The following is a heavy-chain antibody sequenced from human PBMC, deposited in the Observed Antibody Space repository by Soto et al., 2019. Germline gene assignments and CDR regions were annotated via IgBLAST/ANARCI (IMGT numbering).Heavy chain of an antibody. D-gene: IGHD3-16*01. J-gene: IGHJ3*02. Sequence: SETLCLTCTVSGGSISSYYWSGIRQPPGKGLEWIGYIYYSGSTNYNPSLKSRVTISVDTSKNQFSLKLSSVTAADTAVYYCARLPATFNDAFDIWGQGTMVTVSS. V-gene: IGHV4-59*08. CDR3: ARLPATFNDAFDI. CDR2: IYYSGST. CDR1: GGSISSYY.